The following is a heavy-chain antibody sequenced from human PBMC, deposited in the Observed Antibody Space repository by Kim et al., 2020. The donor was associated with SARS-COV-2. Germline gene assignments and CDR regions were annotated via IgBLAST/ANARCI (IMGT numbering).Heavy chain of an antibody. J-gene: IGHJ4*02. V-gene: IGHV5-51*01. Sequence: SFQGQVTISADKSISTAYLQWSSLKASDTAMYYCATIAYCGGDCYANFDYWGQGTLVTVSS. CDR3: ATIAYCGGDCYANFDY. D-gene: IGHD2-21*02.